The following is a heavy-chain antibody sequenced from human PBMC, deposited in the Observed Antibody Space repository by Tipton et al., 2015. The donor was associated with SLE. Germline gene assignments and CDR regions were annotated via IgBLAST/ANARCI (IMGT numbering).Heavy chain of an antibody. CDR2: IGYSGTT. D-gene: IGHD2-2*01. V-gene: IGHV4-31*03. Sequence: TLSLTCNVSGGSITSGGNYWSWIRQHPGKGLEWIGYIGYSGTTYYNPSLKSRVTISADMSKNQFSLKVTSVTAADTAGYYCARRVAAAVRTHWLHPWGQGTLVTVSS. CDR3: ARRVAAAVRTHWLHP. CDR1: GGSITSGGNY. J-gene: IGHJ5*02.